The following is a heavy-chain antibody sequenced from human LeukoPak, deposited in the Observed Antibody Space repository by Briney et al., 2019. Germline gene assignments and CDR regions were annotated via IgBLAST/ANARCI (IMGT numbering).Heavy chain of an antibody. Sequence: SETLSLTYAVYGGSFSGYYWSWIRQPPGKGLEWIGEINHSGSTNYNPSLKSRVTISVDTSKNQFSLKLSSVTAADTAVYYCARHCWYGSGSNYYYYYMDVWGKGTTVTISS. CDR3: ARHCWYGSGSNYYYYYMDV. D-gene: IGHD3-10*01. V-gene: IGHV4-34*01. J-gene: IGHJ6*03. CDR1: GGSFSGYY. CDR2: INHSGST.